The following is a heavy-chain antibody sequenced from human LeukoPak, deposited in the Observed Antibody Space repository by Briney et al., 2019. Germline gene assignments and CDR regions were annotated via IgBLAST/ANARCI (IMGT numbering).Heavy chain of an antibody. J-gene: IGHJ6*02. CDR2: IYSGGST. CDR3: ASSSSDLCYGMDV. D-gene: IGHD6-6*01. Sequence: GGSLRLSCAASGFTVSSNYMSWVRQAPGKGLEWVSVIYSGGSTYYADSVKGRFTISRHNSKNTLYLQMNSPRAEDTAVYYCASSSSDLCYGMDVWGQGTTVTVSS. V-gene: IGHV3-53*04. CDR1: GFTVSSNY.